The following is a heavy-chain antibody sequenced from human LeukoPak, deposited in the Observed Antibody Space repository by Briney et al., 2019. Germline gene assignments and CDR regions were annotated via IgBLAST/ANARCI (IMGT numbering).Heavy chain of an antibody. Sequence: ASVKIPCKASGYGFITHGITWVRQAPGQGLQWVGWISTYSGNAHYAQRLQDRVTLSKDTATTTAYLEVRNLRSDDTAVYYCARDLAVLGVVFTSYMDVWGKGTPVIVSS. CDR1: GYGFITHG. J-gene: IGHJ6*03. V-gene: IGHV1-18*01. CDR3: ARDLAVLGVVFTSYMDV. D-gene: IGHD3-3*01. CDR2: ISTYSGNA.